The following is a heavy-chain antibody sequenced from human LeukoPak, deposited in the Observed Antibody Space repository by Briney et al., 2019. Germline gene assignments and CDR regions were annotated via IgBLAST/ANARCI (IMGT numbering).Heavy chain of an antibody. CDR3: ARARGIQLWSFDY. J-gene: IGHJ4*02. V-gene: IGHV1-69*13. CDR1: GGTFSSYA. D-gene: IGHD5-18*01. Sequence: ASVKVSCKASGGTFSSYAISWVRQAPGQGLEWMGGIIPTFGTANYAQKFQGRVTITADESTSTAYMELSSLRSEDTAVYYCARARGIQLWSFDYWGQGTLVTVSS. CDR2: IIPTFGTA.